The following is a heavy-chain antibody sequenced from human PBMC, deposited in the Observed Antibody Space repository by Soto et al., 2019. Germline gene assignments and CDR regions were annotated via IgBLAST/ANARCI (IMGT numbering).Heavy chain of an antibody. CDR1: GLTFSSYW. Sequence: EVQLVESGGGLVQPGGSLRLSCAASGLTFSSYWMSWVRQAPGKGLEWVANIKEDGSEKYYVDSVKGRFTISRDNAKNSLYLQMNSLRAEDTAVYYCATGVDAYGSGADAFDIWGQGTMVTVSS. CDR2: IKEDGSEK. V-gene: IGHV3-7*01. D-gene: IGHD3-10*01. CDR3: ATGVDAYGSGADAFDI. J-gene: IGHJ3*02.